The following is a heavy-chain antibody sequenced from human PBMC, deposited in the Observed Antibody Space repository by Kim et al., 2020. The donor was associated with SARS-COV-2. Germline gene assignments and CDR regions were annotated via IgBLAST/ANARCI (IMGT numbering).Heavy chain of an antibody. V-gene: IGHV4-59*01. D-gene: IGHD3-16*01. J-gene: IGHJ6*02. Sequence: SLKSRVTISVDTSKNQFSLKLSSVTAADTAVYYCARDRGPPYYYYYGMDVWGQGTTVTVSS. CDR3: ARDRGPPYYYYYGMDV.